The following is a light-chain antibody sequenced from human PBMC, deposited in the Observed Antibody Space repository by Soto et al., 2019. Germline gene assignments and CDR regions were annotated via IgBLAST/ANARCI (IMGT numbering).Light chain of an antibody. CDR2: AAS. V-gene: IGKV3-20*01. CDR1: QSVSSK. Sequence: ETVMTQSPATLSVSPGERATLSCRASQSVSSKLAWYQQKPAQAPRLLIYAASRRAPGIPERFSGSGSGTDFTLTISRLEPEDFAVYYCQQYLTSPKTFGQGTKVDIK. CDR3: QQYLTSPKT. J-gene: IGKJ1*01.